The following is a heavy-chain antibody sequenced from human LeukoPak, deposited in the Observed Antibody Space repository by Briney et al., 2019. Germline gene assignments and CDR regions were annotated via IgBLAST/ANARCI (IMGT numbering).Heavy chain of an antibody. CDR1: GFTVSSNY. Sequence: GGSLRLSCKVSGFTVSSNYMSWVRQAPGKGLEWVSIIYSGGYTHYADSVKGRFAIPRDSPKNTLYLQMNTLRAEDTAVYYCARGIDYWGQGTLVTVSS. CDR2: IYSGGYT. CDR3: ARGIDY. V-gene: IGHV3-66*02. J-gene: IGHJ4*02.